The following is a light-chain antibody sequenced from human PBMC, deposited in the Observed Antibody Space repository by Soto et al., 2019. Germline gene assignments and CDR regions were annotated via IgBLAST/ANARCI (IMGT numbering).Light chain of an antibody. CDR3: QTWGTGIIV. Sequence: QLVLTQSPSASASLGASVKLTCTLSSGHNSYAIAWHQQQPEKGPRYLMKLNSDGSHSKGDGIPDRFSGSSSGAERYLTISSRQSEDEAEYYCQTWGTGIIVFGGGTKLTVL. J-gene: IGLJ2*01. CDR2: LNSDGSH. CDR1: SGHNSYA. V-gene: IGLV4-69*01.